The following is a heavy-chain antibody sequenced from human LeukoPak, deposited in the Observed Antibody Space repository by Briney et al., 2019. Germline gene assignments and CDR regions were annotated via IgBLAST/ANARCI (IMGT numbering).Heavy chain of an antibody. CDR2: ISGSDGST. D-gene: IGHD6-19*01. V-gene: IGHV3-23*01. CDR1: GFTFSTYA. J-gene: IGHJ6*02. Sequence: GGSLRLSCAASGFTFSTYAMSWVRQAPGKGLEWVSAISGSDGSTFYADSVKGRFSISRDNSKNTLYLRMNSLRAEDTALYYCATASYSSGPYYYGMDVWGHGTTVTVSS. CDR3: ATASYSSGPYYYGMDV.